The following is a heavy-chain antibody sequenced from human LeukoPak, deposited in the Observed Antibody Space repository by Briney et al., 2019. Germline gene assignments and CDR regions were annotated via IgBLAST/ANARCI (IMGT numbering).Heavy chain of an antibody. CDR3: ARLVDTAMVSYGMDV. Sequence: GESLKISCKGSGYSFTSYWIGWVSQMPGKGLEWVGIIYPGDSDTRYSPSFQGQVTISADKSISTAYLQWSSLKASDTAMYYCARLVDTAMVSYGMDVWGQGTTVTVSS. J-gene: IGHJ6*02. CDR2: IYPGDSDT. CDR1: GYSFTSYW. D-gene: IGHD5-18*01. V-gene: IGHV5-51*01.